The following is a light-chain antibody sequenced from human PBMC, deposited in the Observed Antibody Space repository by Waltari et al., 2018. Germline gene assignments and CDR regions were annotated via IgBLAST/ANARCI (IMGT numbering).Light chain of an antibody. CDR2: DVS. J-gene: IGLJ3*02. V-gene: IGLV2-11*01. CDR3: CSYTGTYTHWV. CDR1: SNDVGAYNY. Sequence: QSALTQPRSVSGSPGQSVTISCTGTSNDVGAYNYVSWHQQHPGKAPKLMIYDVSKPPSGVPDRFSASKSGNTASLTISELQAEDEADYYCCSYTGTYTHWVFGGGTKLTVL.